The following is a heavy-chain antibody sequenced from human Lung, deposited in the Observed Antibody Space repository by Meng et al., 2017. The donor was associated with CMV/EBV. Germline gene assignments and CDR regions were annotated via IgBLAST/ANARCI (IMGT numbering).Heavy chain of an antibody. D-gene: IGHD6-6*01. CDR2: IRYDGSKQ. J-gene: IGHJ4*02. Sequence: GESLKISCAASGFTFNSYGMHWVRQAPGKGLEGVAFIRYDGSKQYYADSVKGRFAISRDNSKSTLYLQINNLRAEDTAVYYCATQLSHLVRGEFDYWGQGXLVTVSS. V-gene: IGHV3-30*02. CDR3: ATQLSHLVRGEFDY. CDR1: GFTFNSYG.